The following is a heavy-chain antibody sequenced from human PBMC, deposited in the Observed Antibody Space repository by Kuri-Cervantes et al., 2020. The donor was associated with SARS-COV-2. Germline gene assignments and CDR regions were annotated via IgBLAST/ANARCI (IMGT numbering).Heavy chain of an antibody. Sequence: ASVKVSCKASGYTFTSYGISLVRQAPGQGLEWMGWISAYNGNTNYAQKLQGRVTMTTDTSTSTAYMELRSMRSDDTAVYYCARTYLLVWTPGAPAHFDYWGQGTLVTVSS. D-gene: IGHD3-3*01. V-gene: IGHV1-18*01. CDR1: GYTFTSYG. J-gene: IGHJ4*02. CDR2: ISAYNGNT. CDR3: ARTYLLVWTPGAPAHFDY.